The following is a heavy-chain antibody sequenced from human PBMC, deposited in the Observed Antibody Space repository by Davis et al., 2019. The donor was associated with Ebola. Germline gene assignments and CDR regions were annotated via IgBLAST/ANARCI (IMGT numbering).Heavy chain of an antibody. V-gene: IGHV4-59*12. J-gene: IGHJ4*02. D-gene: IGHD3-10*01. CDR2: IYYSGST. Sequence: SETLSLTCTVSGGSISSYYWSWIRQPPGKGLEWIGYIYYSGSTNYNPSLKSRVTISVDTSKNQFSLKLSSVTAADTAVYYCARARFRELLEDYWGQGTLVTVSS. CDR1: GGSISSYY. CDR3: ARARFRELLEDY.